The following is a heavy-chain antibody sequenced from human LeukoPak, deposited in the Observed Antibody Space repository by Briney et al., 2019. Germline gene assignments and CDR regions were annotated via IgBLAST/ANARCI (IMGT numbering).Heavy chain of an antibody. J-gene: IGHJ4*02. CDR1: GGSISSSSYY. D-gene: IGHD6-13*01. Sequence: PSETLSLTCTVSGGSISSSSYYWGWIRQPPGKGLEWIGSIYYSGSTYYNPSLKSRVTISVDTSKNQFSLKLSSVTAADTAVYYCARQVGQQQLVPPNYFDYWGQGTLVTVSS. V-gene: IGHV4-39*01. CDR3: ARQVGQQQLVPPNYFDY. CDR2: IYYSGST.